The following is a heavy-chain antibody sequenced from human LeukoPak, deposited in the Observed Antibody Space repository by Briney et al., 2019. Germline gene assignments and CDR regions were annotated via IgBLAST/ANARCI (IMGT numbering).Heavy chain of an antibody. J-gene: IGHJ4*02. CDR2: IRPDGSEK. CDR1: GFTFSSSW. V-gene: IGHV3-7*01. CDR3: ARDTMGATDY. Sequence: GGSLRLSCAASGFTFSSSWMSWVRQAPGKGLEWVANIRPDGSEKYYVDSVKGRFTISRDNAKNSLYLQMNSLRAEDTAVYFCARDTMGATDYWGQGTLVTVSS. D-gene: IGHD1-26*01.